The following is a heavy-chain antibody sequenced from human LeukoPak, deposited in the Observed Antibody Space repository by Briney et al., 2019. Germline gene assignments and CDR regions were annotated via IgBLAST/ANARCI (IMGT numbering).Heavy chain of an antibody. CDR1: GYTFTSYG. J-gene: IGHJ1*01. D-gene: IGHD2-15*01. V-gene: IGHV1-18*01. CDR2: ITAYNGDT. Sequence: GASVKVSCKASGYTFTSYGISWVRQAPGQGLEWMGWITAYNGDTKYAQKFQGRLTMTTDTSTSTANMELKSLGSDDTAVYYCAKDQGWCSGGSCYPQHWGQGTLVTVSS. CDR3: AKDQGWCSGGSCYPQH.